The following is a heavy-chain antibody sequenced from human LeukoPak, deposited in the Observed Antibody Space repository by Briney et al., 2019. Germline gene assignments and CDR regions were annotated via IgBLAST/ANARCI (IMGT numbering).Heavy chain of an antibody. J-gene: IGHJ3*02. D-gene: IGHD3-10*01. CDR3: ARDNFYGSGSYSSDAFDI. CDR1: GGTCSSYA. CDR2: IIPIFGTA. V-gene: IGHV1-69*13. Sequence: SVKGSCKASGGTCSSYAIIWVRQAPGQGLEWMGGIIPIFGTANYAQKFQGRVTITADESTSTAYMELSSLRSEDTAVYYCARDNFYGSGSYSSDAFDIWGQGTMVTVSS.